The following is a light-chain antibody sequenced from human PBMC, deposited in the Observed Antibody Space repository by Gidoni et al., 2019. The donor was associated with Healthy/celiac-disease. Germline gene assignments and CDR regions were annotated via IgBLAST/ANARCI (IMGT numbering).Light chain of an antibody. V-gene: IGKV1-39*01. CDR3: QHSYTTLT. J-gene: IGKJ4*01. CDR2: ASS. Sequence: DIQMTQSPSSLSASVGDRVTITCRASQSISSYLNLYQKKPGKAPQLLISASSSLQSGVPSRFSGSGSGTDFTITISSQQPEDFATYYCQHSYTTLTFGGGTKVEIK. CDR1: QSISSY.